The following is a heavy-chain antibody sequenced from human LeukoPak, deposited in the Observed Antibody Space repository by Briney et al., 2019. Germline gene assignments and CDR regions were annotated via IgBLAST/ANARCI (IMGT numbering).Heavy chain of an antibody. CDR1: GFTFRTFW. D-gene: IGHD6-19*01. Sequence: GGSLRLSCAASGFTFRTFWMHWVRQAPGKGLGWVSRITSDGSSTSQADSVKGRFTISRDNAKNTLYLQMNSLRAEDTAVYYCAKDDRLAVPGDYWGQGTLVTVSS. J-gene: IGHJ4*02. V-gene: IGHV3-74*01. CDR3: AKDDRLAVPGDY. CDR2: ITSDGSST.